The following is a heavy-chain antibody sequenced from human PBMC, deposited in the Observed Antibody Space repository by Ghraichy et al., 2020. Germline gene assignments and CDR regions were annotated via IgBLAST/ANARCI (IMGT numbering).Heavy chain of an antibody. CDR1: GFTFSSYW. CDR3: ARDPVDYYDSSGAYDY. D-gene: IGHD3-22*01. Sequence: ESLNISCAASGFTFSSYWMSWVRQAPGKGLEWVANIKQDGSEKYYVDSVKGRFTISRDNAKNSLYLQMNSLRAEDTAVYYCARDPVDYYDSSGAYDYWGQGTLVTVSS. CDR2: IKQDGSEK. V-gene: IGHV3-7*01. J-gene: IGHJ4*02.